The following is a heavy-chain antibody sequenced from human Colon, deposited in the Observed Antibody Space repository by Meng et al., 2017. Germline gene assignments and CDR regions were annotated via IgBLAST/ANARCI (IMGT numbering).Heavy chain of an antibody. Sequence: QVQMGQSASEVKKPRAAVKITCKTSGYLFSYFAMNCVRQAPGRGREWMGWSNTKTGKPTYGQAFTGRFVFSLDTSISRAYLQINDLQPDDTAVYYCAREGSDSYIDFWGQGTLVTVSS. V-gene: IGHV7-4-1*02. CDR2: SNTKTGKP. D-gene: IGHD1-26*01. CDR1: GYLFSYFA. CDR3: AREGSDSYIDF. J-gene: IGHJ4*02.